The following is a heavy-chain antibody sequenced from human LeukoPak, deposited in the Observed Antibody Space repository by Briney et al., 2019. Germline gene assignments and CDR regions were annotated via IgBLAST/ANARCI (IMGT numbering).Heavy chain of an antibody. J-gene: IGHJ4*01. CDR2: IYTSGST. Sequence: SETLSLTCTVSGGSISSYYGSWIRQPAGKGLEWIGRIYTSGSTSYNPSRKSRVTMSVDTSKNQFSLKLSSVTAAATAVYYWARDSGSYDGYFDYWGHGTLVTVSS. V-gene: IGHV4-4*07. D-gene: IGHD1-26*01. CDR1: GGSISSYY. CDR3: ARDSGSYDGYFDY.